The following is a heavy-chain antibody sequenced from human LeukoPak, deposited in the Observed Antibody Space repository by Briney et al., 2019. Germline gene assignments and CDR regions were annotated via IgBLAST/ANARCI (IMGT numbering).Heavy chain of an antibody. D-gene: IGHD2-21*02. J-gene: IGHJ4*02. CDR1: GFTFSSYE. CDR3: AREGVTSNLFDY. Sequence: GGSLRLSCAASGFTFSSYEINWVRQAPGKGLEWISYISASGRTLYYADSVKGRFTISRDNTNNSLYLQMSSLRAEDTAVYYCAREGVTSNLFDYWGQGTLVTVSS. CDR2: ISASGRTL. V-gene: IGHV3-48*03.